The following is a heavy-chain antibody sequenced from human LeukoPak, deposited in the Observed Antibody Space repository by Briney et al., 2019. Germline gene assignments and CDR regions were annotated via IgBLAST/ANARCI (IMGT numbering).Heavy chain of an antibody. D-gene: IGHD6-19*01. CDR3: LLWSYSSYFYVGDLDI. CDR2: ISTYDGNT. V-gene: IGHV1-18*01. Sequence: ASVKLSCTASGYTFNTYGISWVRQAPGQGLEWMGWISTYDGNTNYAHNLQGRVTMTTDTSTRTAYMELRSLRSGYTAIYYCLLWSYSSYFYVGDLDIWGQGKTVTISS. CDR1: GYTFNTYG. J-gene: IGHJ3*02.